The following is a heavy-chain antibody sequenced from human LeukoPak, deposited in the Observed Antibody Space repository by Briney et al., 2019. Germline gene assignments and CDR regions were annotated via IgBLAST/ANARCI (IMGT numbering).Heavy chain of an antibody. D-gene: IGHD4-17*01. CDR2: ISASGYNT. Sequence: GGSLTLSCAASGFTFSSYAMNWVRQAPGKGPGWVSSISASGYNTYYTDSVKGRFTISRDNSENTLYLQVNSLRAEDTAVYYCAQDRSGGTTTTVTVAWGQGTLVTVSS. CDR1: GFTFSSYA. V-gene: IGHV3-23*01. J-gene: IGHJ5*02. CDR3: AQDRSGGTTTTVTVA.